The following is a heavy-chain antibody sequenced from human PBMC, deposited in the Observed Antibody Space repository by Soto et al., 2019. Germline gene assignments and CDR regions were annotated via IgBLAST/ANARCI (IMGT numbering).Heavy chain of an antibody. D-gene: IGHD5-18*01. CDR2: ISYDGSNK. Sequence: GGSLRLSCAASGFTFSSYGRHWVRQAPGKGLEWVVVISYDGSNKYYADSVKGRFTISRDNPKNTLYLQMNSLRAEDTAVYYCAKVDTAMVYPTSSYGMDVWGQGTTVTVSS. V-gene: IGHV3-30*18. J-gene: IGHJ6*02. CDR1: GFTFSSYG. CDR3: AKVDTAMVYPTSSYGMDV.